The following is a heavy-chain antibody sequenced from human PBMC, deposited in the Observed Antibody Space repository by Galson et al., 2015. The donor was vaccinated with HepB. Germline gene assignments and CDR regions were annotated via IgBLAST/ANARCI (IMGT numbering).Heavy chain of an antibody. V-gene: IGHV3-11*01. CDR1: GFTFSDSC. J-gene: IGHJ5*02. CDR3: ARAALGWFDP. Sequence: SLRLSCAASGFTFSDSCMSWIRQAPGKGLEWVSYICIGYSSIKYADSVKGRFTISRDNVKKSLYLQMNILRAEDTAVYYCARAALGWFDPWGQGTLVIASS. CDR2: ICIGYSSI.